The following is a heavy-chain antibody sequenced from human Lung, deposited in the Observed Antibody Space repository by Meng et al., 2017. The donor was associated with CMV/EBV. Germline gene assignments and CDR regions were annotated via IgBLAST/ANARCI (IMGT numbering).Heavy chain of an antibody. CDR3: ARDLPGGTKGTWLDL. J-gene: IGHJ5*02. V-gene: IGHV1-18*01. CDR2: ISAYNGTT. CDR1: GHIFNHCG. D-gene: IGHD1-14*01. Sequence: HAPLVPSAAAVKKPGASATVSCKAFGHIFNHCGVSWVRKAPRQGPELMGWISAYNGTTNYEQNFQGRFTMTTDTSTSTAYMELRSLSSDDTAVYYCARDLPGGTKGTWLDLWGQGTLVTVSS.